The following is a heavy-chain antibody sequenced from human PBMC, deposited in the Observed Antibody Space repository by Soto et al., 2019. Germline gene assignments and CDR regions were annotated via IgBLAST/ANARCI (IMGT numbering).Heavy chain of an antibody. CDR2: IYYSGST. D-gene: IGHD3-3*01. V-gene: IGHV4-59*01. J-gene: IGHJ6*03. Sequence: SETLSLTCTVSGGSISSYYWSWIRQPPGKGLEWIGYIYYSGSTNYNPSLKSRVTISVDTSKNQFSLKLSSVTAADTAVYYCARTDPTYYDFWSGYLRYYYYYMDVWGKGTTVTVSS. CDR1: GGSISSYY. CDR3: ARTDPTYYDFWSGYLRYYYYYMDV.